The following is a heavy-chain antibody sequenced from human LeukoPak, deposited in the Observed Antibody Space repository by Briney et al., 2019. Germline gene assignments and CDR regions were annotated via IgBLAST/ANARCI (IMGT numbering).Heavy chain of an antibody. Sequence: ASVKVSRKASGYTFTSYYMHWVRQAPGQGLEWMGIINPSGGSTSYAQRFQGRVTMTRDTSTSTVYMELSSLRSEDTAVYYCARDSHLDCSSTSCFSAYYFDYWGQGTLVTVSS. CDR1: GYTFTSYY. J-gene: IGHJ4*02. CDR3: ARDSHLDCSSTSCFSAYYFDY. CDR2: INPSGGST. V-gene: IGHV1-46*01. D-gene: IGHD2-2*01.